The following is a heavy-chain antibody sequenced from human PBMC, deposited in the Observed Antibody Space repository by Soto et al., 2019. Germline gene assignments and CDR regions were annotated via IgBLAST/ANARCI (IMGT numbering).Heavy chain of an antibody. CDR2: IYWNDDK. D-gene: IGHD2-2*01. Sequence: SGPTLVNPTQTLTLTCTFSGFSLSTSGVGVGWIRQPPGKALEWLALIYWNDDKRYSPSLKSRLTITKDTSKNQVVLTMTNMDPVDKATYYCAPSKRVVPAATTSFDYWGQGTLVTVSS. J-gene: IGHJ4*02. V-gene: IGHV2-5*01. CDR3: APSKRVVPAATTSFDY. CDR1: GFSLSTSGVG.